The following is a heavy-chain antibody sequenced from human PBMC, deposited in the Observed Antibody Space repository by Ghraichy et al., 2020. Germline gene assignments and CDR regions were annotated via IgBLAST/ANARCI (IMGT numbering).Heavy chain of an antibody. CDR2: IKQDGSEK. V-gene: IGHV3-7*01. CDR3: ASRSGYGSSWYSSSGWYFDY. J-gene: IGHJ4*02. CDR1: GFTFSSYW. Sequence: GESLNISCAASGFTFSSYWMSWVRQAPGKGLEWVANIKQDGSEKYYVDSVKGRFTISRDNAKNSLYLQMNSLRAEDTAVYYCASRSGYGSSWYSSSGWYFDYWGQGTLVTVSS. D-gene: IGHD6-13*01.